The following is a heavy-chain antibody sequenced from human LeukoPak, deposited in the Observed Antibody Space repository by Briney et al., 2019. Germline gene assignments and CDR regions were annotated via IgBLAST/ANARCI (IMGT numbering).Heavy chain of an antibody. CDR3: VRADSSGWPDLDY. CDR2: IDTAGDT. Sequence: GGSLRLSCLASGFAFSRFDMHWVRQPIGKGLEWVSGIDTAGDTYYPDSVKGRFTISRENLKNSIYLHMNSLRAGDTAVYFCVRADSSGWPDLDYWGQGTLVTVSS. J-gene: IGHJ4*02. D-gene: IGHD6-19*01. CDR1: GFAFSRFD. V-gene: IGHV3-13*01.